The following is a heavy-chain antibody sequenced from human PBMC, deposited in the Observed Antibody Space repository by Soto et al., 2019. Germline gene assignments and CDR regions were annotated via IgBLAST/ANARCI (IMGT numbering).Heavy chain of an antibody. Sequence: PSETLSLTCTVSGGSISSYYWSWIRQPPGKGLEWIGYIYYSGSTNYNPSLKSRVTISVDTSKNQFSLKLSSVTAADTAVYYCARITGGVWDYYFDYWGQGTPVTVSS. D-gene: IGHD2-8*01. CDR1: GGSISSYY. CDR3: ARITGGVWDYYFDY. V-gene: IGHV4-59*01. CDR2: IYYSGST. J-gene: IGHJ4*02.